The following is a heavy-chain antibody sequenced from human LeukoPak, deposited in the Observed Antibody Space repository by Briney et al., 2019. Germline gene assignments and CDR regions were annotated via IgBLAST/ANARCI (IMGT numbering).Heavy chain of an antibody. CDR1: GFAFRTYS. CDR3: ARGRQWRGFDY. Sequence: QPGGSLRLSCGASGFAFRTYSMSWVRRAPGKGLEWVSYISSSSGSKHYADSVRGRFAISRDNAKNSLYLQMNSLRDEDTAVYYCARGRQWRGFDYWGQGALVTVSS. J-gene: IGHJ4*02. D-gene: IGHD6-19*01. V-gene: IGHV3-48*02. CDR2: ISSSSGSK.